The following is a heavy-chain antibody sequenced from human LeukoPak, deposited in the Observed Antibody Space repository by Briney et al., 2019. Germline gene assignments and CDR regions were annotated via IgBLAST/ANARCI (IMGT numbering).Heavy chain of an antibody. V-gene: IGHV4-61*02. J-gene: IGHJ4*02. CDR2: IYSSGST. D-gene: IGHD6-13*01. Sequence: SETLSLTCTVSGGSISRGSYYWSWIRQPAGTGLEWIGRIYSSGSTNYNPSLRSRVTMSLDTSKNQVSLNLRSVTAADTAVYYCARESSAAAGDYWGQGTLVTVSS. CDR1: GGSISRGSYY. CDR3: ARESSAAAGDY.